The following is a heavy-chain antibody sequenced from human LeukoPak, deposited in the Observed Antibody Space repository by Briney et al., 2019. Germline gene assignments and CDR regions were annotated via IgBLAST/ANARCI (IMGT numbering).Heavy chain of an antibody. CDR2: IYHSGST. CDR3: ARSVSIVVVDNYFDY. J-gene: IGHJ4*02. V-gene: IGHV4-38-2*02. D-gene: IGHD2-21*01. CDR1: GYSISSGYY. Sequence: SETLSLTCTVSGYSISSGYYWGWIRQPPGKGLEWIGSIYHSGSTYYNPSLKSRVTISVDTSKNQFSLKLSSVTAADTAVYYCARSVSIVVVDNYFDYWGQGTLVTVSS.